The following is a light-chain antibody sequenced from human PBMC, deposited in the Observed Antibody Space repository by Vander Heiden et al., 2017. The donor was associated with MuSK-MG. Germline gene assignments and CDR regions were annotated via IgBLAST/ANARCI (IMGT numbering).Light chain of an antibody. CDR2: VVS. V-gene: IGKV1-6*02. CDR3: RQDDSYPYT. CDR1: QVIGSD. Sequence: AIQLTQFPSSLSASVGDRVTITCRASQVIGSDLGWYQQKPGQAPKLLIYVVSNLHTGVPSRFSGSGSGTDFTLTISSLQPEDFATYYCRQDDSYPYTFGQGTKLEI. J-gene: IGKJ2*01.